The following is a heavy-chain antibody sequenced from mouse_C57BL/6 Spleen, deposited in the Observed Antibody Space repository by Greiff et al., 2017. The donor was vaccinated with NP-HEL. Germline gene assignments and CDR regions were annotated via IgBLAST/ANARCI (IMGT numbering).Heavy chain of an antibody. J-gene: IGHJ3*01. Sequence: DVMLVESGGGLVKPGGSLKLSCAASGFTFSSYAMSWVRQTPEKRLEWVATISDGGSYTYYPDNVKGRFTISRDNAKNNLYLQMSHLKSEDTAMYYCAGLGFAYWGQGTLVTVSA. V-gene: IGHV5-4*03. D-gene: IGHD2-4*01. CDR1: GFTFSSYA. CDR2: ISDGGSYT. CDR3: AGLGFAY.